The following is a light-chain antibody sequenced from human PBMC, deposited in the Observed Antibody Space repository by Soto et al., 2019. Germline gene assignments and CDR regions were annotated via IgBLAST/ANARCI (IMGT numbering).Light chain of an antibody. CDR1: QSISSY. CDR3: QQSYSMPRT. Sequence: GDIVTITCRASQSISSYLNWYQQKPGKAPKLLIYAASSLQSGVPSRFSGSGSGTDFTVTISSLQPEDFATYYCQQSYSMPRTFGGGTKVDI. CDR2: AAS. V-gene: IGKV1-39*01. J-gene: IGKJ4*01.